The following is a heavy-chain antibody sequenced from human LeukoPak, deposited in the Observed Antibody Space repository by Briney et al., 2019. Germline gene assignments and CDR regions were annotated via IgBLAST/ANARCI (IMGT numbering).Heavy chain of an antibody. Sequence: TPSQTLSLTCTVSGGSISSGGYYWSWIRQPPGKGLEWIGYIYHSGSTYYNPSLKSRVTISVDRSKNQFSLKLSSVTAADTAVYYCAREMIGLYQLPMGTFDYWGQGTLVTVSS. CDR1: GGSISSGGYY. CDR2: IYHSGST. CDR3: AREMIGLYQLPMGTFDY. J-gene: IGHJ4*02. D-gene: IGHD6-6*01. V-gene: IGHV4-30-2*01.